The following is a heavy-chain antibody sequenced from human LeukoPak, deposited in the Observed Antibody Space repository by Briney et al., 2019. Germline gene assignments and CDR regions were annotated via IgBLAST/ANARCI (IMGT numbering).Heavy chain of an antibody. Sequence: GGSLRLSCAASGFTFSGYATHWVRQAPGKGLEYVSAITNNGGNTYYANSVKGRFTISRDNSKNTLYLQMGSLRTEDMAVYYCARGRGGSFCYYYYMDVWGKGTTVTVSS. CDR2: ITNNGGNT. D-gene: IGHD1-26*01. CDR1: GFTFSGYA. V-gene: IGHV3-64*01. J-gene: IGHJ6*03. CDR3: ARGRGGSFCYYYYMDV.